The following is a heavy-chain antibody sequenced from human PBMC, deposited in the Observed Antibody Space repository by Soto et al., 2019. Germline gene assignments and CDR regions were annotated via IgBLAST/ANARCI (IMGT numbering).Heavy chain of an antibody. CDR2: IRQDGSEK. Sequence: GGSLRLSCPASGVTFSGYCMSWIRLAPAEGMDWVANIRQDGSEKYYVDSVKGRFTISRDNAKNSLYLQMNSLRAEDTAVYYCARRYDSSGYYYMAWYYYYYGMDVWGQGTTVTVSS. D-gene: IGHD3-22*01. J-gene: IGHJ6*02. CDR1: GVTFSGYC. CDR3: ARRYDSSGYYYMAWYYYYYGMDV. V-gene: IGHV3-7*02.